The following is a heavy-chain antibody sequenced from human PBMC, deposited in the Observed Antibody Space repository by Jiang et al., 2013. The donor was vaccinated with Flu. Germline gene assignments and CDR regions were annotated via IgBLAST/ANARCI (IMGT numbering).Heavy chain of an antibody. V-gene: IGHV3-9*01. CDR1: GFTFDDYA. CDR2: ISWNSGII. D-gene: IGHD6-6*01. J-gene: IGHJ4*02. Sequence: QLLESGGGLVQPGRSLRLSCAASGFTFDDYAMHWVRQAPGKGLEWVSGISWNSGIIGYADSVKGRFTISRDNAKNSLYLQMNSLRAEDTALYYCAKDIGGYSSSGILDYWGQGTLVTVSS. CDR3: AKDIGGYSSSGILDY.